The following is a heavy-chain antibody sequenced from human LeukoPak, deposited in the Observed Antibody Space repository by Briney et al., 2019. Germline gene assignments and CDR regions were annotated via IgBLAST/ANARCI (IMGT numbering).Heavy chain of an antibody. D-gene: IGHD6-13*01. CDR3: ARDQAAAAFGGLFDP. J-gene: IGHJ5*02. Sequence: TGGSLRLSCAASGFTFSSYEMSWVRQAPGKGLEWVSYISSSGRTIYYADSVKGRFTMSRDNAKNTLYLQMNSLRAEDTAIYYCARDQAAAAFGGLFDPWGQGTLVTVSS. CDR1: GFTFSSYE. CDR2: ISSSGRTI. V-gene: IGHV3-48*03.